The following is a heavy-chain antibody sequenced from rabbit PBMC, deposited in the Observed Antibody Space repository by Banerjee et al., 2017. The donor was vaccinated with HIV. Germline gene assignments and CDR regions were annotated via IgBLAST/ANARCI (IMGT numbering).Heavy chain of an antibody. J-gene: IGHJ4*01. CDR1: GFSFSNNYC. V-gene: IGHV1S45*01. D-gene: IGHD4-1*01. Sequence: QEQLEESGGGLVQPEGSLTLTCTASGFSFSNNYCMCWVRQAPGKGLEWIGCIYTGSGSTYYANWAKGRFTISKTSSTTVTLQMTSLTAADTATYFCAKWGSGWEFGLWGQGTLVTVS. CDR2: IYTGSGST. CDR3: AKWGSGWEFGL.